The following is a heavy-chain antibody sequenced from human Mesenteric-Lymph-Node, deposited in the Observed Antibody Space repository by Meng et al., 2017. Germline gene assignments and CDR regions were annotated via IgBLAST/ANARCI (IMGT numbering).Heavy chain of an antibody. D-gene: IGHD2-15*01. CDR1: GFTFSSYW. CDR2: IKQDGSEK. Sequence: GESLKISCAASGFTFSSYWMSWARQAPGKGLEWVTNIKQDGSEKYYVDSVKGRFTISRDNAKNSLYLQMNSLRADDTAVYYCARGPHVAGVWYFDLWGRGTLVTVSS. J-gene: IGHJ2*01. CDR3: ARGPHVAGVWYFDL. V-gene: IGHV3-7*01.